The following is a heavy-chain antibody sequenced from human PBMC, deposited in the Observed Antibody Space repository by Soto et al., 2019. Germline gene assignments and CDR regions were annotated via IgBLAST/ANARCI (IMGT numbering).Heavy chain of an antibody. CDR2: IKQDGSEK. J-gene: IGHJ2*01. D-gene: IGHD1-1*01. V-gene: IGHV3-7*01. CDR3: QAEDGIRPNVPVSASLLNRSYDL. Sequence: PRKGLEWVAKIKQDGSEKYYVDSVKGRFTISRDNAKNALSLQMNSLRAEDTAVFFFQAEDGIRPNVPVSASLLNRSYDL.